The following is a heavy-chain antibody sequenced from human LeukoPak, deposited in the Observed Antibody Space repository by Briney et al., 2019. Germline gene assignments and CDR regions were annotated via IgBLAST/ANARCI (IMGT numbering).Heavy chain of an antibody. J-gene: IGHJ5*02. Sequence: GGSLRLSCAASGFTFSSYSMNWVRQAPGKGLEWVSSISSSSSYIYYADSVKGRFTISRDNAKNSLYLQMNSLRAEDTAVYYCARDRFGIVVMVYPSGFDPWGQGTLVTVSS. CDR2: ISSSSSYI. CDR1: GFTFSSYS. V-gene: IGHV3-21*01. D-gene: IGHD2-8*01. CDR3: ARDRFGIVVMVYPSGFDP.